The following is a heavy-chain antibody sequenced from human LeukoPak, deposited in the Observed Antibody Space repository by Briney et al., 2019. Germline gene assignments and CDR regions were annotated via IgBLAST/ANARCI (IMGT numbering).Heavy chain of an antibody. CDR1: GGSISSYY. Sequence: SETLSLTCTVSGGSISSYYWSWIRQPPGKGLEWIGCIYYSGSTNYNPSLKSRVTISVDTSKNQFSLKLSSVTAADTAVYYCARSSSWDNWFDPWGQGTLVTVSS. D-gene: IGHD6-13*01. J-gene: IGHJ5*02. CDR2: IYYSGST. V-gene: IGHV4-59*01. CDR3: ARSSSWDNWFDP.